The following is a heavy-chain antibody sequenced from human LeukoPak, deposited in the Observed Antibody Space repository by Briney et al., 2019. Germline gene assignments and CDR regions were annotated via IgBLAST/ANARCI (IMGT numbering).Heavy chain of an antibody. Sequence: GGSPRLSCAASGFTFASYSMNWVGQAPGKGLEWVSSISGDSTYIYNAGSVKGRFTISRDNAQASLYLQMISLRADDTAVYYCARVSGRLERQSDTDYWGQGTLVIVSS. V-gene: IGHV3-21*01. CDR2: ISGDSTYI. CDR1: GFTFASYS. D-gene: IGHD1-1*01. J-gene: IGHJ4*02. CDR3: ARVSGRLERQSDTDY.